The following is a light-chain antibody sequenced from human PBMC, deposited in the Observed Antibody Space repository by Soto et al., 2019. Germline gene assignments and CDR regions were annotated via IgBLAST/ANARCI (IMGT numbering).Light chain of an antibody. Sequence: VLTQCPATPFFFPREKGNPSRRASQSVSSYLAWYQQKPGQAPRLLIYDASNRATGIPARFSGSGSGTDFTLTISSLEPEDFAVYYCQQRSNWPTFGGGTKVDIK. CDR1: QSVSSY. J-gene: IGKJ4*01. CDR3: QQRSNWPT. V-gene: IGKV3-11*01. CDR2: DAS.